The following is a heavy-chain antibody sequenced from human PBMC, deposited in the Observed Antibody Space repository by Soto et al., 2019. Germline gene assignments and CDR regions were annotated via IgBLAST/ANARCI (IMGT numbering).Heavy chain of an antibody. Sequence: QVQLVRSGAEGKKPGPSLKVSCQAPVYSFSAYGIAWGRQAPGQGLAWVGWISTYNGNTKNAQKFQGRVTMTTDTSANTAYMELRSLRSDDTAMYYCARYGYSSGWYLGTGMDVWGQGTPVTVSS. D-gene: IGHD6-19*01. V-gene: IGHV1-18*04. CDR3: ARYGYSSGWYLGTGMDV. J-gene: IGHJ6*02. CDR1: VYSFSAYG. CDR2: ISTYNGNT.